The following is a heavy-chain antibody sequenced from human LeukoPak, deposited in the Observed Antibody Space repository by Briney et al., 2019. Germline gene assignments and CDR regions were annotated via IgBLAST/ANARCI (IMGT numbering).Heavy chain of an antibody. CDR2: INHNNGAT. CDR3: ARGGPKPIMGAADC. J-gene: IGHJ4*02. Sequence: ASVKVSCRASGYTFSGDYIHWMRQAPAQGGEGMGWINHNNGATNYARKFQGRVTMTRDTSITTTYMELISLRSDDTAVYYCARGGPKPIMGAADCWGQGTLVTVSS. D-gene: IGHD1-26*01. V-gene: IGHV1-2*02. CDR1: GYTFSGDY.